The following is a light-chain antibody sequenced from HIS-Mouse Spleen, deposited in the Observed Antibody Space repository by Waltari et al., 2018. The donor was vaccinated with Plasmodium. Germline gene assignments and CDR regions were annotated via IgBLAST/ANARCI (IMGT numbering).Light chain of an antibody. CDR2: DVS. CDR3: SSYTSSSTLDV. CDR1: PRDVGGSTH. V-gene: IGLV2-14*03. Sequence: QSALTQPASVSGSPRQSITIPSPRTPRDVGGSTHVSSYQQHPGKAPKLMIYDVSNRPSGVSNRFSGSKSGNTASLTISGLQAEDEADYYCSSYTSSSTLDVFGTGTKVTVL. J-gene: IGLJ1*01.